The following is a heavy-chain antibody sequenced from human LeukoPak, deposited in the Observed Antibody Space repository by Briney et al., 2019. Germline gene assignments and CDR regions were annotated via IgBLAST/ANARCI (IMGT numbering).Heavy chain of an antibody. V-gene: IGHV1-69*06. J-gene: IGHJ3*02. CDR1: GYTFTSYY. Sequence: GASVRVSCKASGYTFTSYYMHWVRQAPGQGLEWMGGLIPIFGTANYAQKFQGRVTITADKSTSTSYMEVSSLRSEDTAVFYCARGSSWYKIYAFDIWGQGTVVTVSS. D-gene: IGHD6-13*01. CDR3: ARGSSWYKIYAFDI. CDR2: LIPIFGTA.